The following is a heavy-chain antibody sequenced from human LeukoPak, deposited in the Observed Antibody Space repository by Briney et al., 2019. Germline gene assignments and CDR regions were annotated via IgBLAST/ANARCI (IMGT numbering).Heavy chain of an antibody. D-gene: IGHD6-19*01. CDR1: GYTFTSYG. CDR3: ARDRGTARYSSGWVPDY. J-gene: IGHJ4*02. Sequence: ASVKVSCKASGYTFTSYGISWVRQAPGQGLEWMGWISAYNGNTNYAQKLQGRVTMTTDTSTSTAYMELRSLRSDDTAVYYCARDRGTARYSSGWVPDYWGQGTLVTVSS. CDR2: ISAYNGNT. V-gene: IGHV1-18*01.